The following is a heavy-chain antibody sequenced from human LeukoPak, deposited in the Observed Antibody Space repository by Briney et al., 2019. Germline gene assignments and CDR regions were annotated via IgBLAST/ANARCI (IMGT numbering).Heavy chain of an antibody. J-gene: IGHJ5*02. V-gene: IGHV3-21*01. CDR1: GFTFSTRT. D-gene: IGHD3-22*01. CDR3: ARGPRITMIVVVIKGWFDL. Sequence: GGSLRLSCAASGFTFSTRTMNWVRQAPGKGLEWLSSIGSSSRDKYYADSVKGRFTISRDNAEYSLYLQMNSLRAEDTAVYYCARGPRITMIVVVIKGWFDLWGQGTLVTVSS. CDR2: IGSSSRDK.